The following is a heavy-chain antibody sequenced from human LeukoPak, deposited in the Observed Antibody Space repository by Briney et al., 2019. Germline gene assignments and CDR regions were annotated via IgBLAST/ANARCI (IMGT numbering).Heavy chain of an antibody. D-gene: IGHD3-10*01. J-gene: IGHJ4*02. CDR1: GGSISTYY. CDR2: IYYSGST. CDR3: ARSYYGSGSYDSFDY. Sequence: PSETLSLTCTVSGGSISTYYWSWIRQPPGKGLEWIGYIYYSGSTNYNPSLKSRVTISVDTSKSQFSLKLSSVTAADTAVYYCARSYYGSGSYDSFDYWGQGTLVTVSS. V-gene: IGHV4-59*01.